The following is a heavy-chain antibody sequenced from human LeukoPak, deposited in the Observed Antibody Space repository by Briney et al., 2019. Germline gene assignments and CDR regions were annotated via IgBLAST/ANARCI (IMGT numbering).Heavy chain of an antibody. Sequence: SQTLSLTCAISVDSVSTNSAAWSWIRQSPSRCLEWLGRTYYRSKWYNDYAVSVKSRITINPDTSTKQLSLQMNSVTPEDTAVHYCARDKGGSGYDHLDSWGQGTLVTVSS. V-gene: IGHV6-1*01. CDR2: TYYRSKWYN. J-gene: IGHJ4*02. CDR3: ARDKGGSGYDHLDS. CDR1: VDSVSTNSAA. D-gene: IGHD5-12*01.